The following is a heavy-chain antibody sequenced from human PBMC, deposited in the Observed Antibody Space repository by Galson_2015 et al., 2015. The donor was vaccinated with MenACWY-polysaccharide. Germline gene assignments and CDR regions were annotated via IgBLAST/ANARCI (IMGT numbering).Heavy chain of an antibody. J-gene: IGHJ6*02. CDR2: ISGSSGTT. Sequence: SLRLSCAASGFTFSSYAMSWVRQAPGKGLEWVAAISGSSGTTYYADSVKGRFTISRDNSKNMVYLQMNSLRAEDTAVYYSLVVPGGNYRAMDVWGQGTTVTVSS. CDR3: LVVPGGNYRAMDV. D-gene: IGHD2-2*01. CDR1: GFTFSSYA. V-gene: IGHV3-23*01.